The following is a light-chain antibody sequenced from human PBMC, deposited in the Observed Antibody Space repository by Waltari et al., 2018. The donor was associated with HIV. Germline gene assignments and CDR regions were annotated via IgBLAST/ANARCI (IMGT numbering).Light chain of an antibody. CDR2: RSS. Sequence: SVLTQPPSASETPGQRVTISCSGISSNIGTNNVYWYQPVPVTAPKLLIYRSSQRPSGVPDRFSGSKSGTSASLAISGLRSEDEADYYCAAWDDSLSAVLFGGGTKVTVL. J-gene: IGLJ2*01. CDR3: AAWDDSLSAVL. V-gene: IGLV1-47*01. CDR1: SSNIGTNN.